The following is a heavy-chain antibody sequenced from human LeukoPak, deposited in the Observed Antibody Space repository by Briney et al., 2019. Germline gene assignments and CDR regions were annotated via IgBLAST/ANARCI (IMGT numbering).Heavy chain of an antibody. CDR2: IYHSGST. V-gene: IGHV4-30-2*01. CDR3: ARVLDTGYGSGQHDAFDI. Sequence: SETPSLTCTVSGGSISSGDYYWSWIRQPPGKGLEWIGYIYHSGSTYYNPSLKSRVTISVDRSKNQFSLKLSSVTAADTAVYYCARVLDTGYGSGQHDAFDIWGQGTMVAVSS. J-gene: IGHJ3*02. D-gene: IGHD3-10*01. CDR1: GGSISSGDYY.